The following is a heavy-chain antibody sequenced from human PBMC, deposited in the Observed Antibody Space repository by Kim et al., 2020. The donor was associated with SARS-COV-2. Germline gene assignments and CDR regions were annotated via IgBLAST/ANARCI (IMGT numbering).Heavy chain of an antibody. CDR3: AKRGATAWYFFDH. D-gene: IGHD1-26*01. J-gene: IGHJ4*02. V-gene: IGHV3-23*01. Sequence: YAASVKGRFTISRDISKSTMYLQMNRVRAEDTAIYYCAKRGATAWYFFDHWGQGTLVTVSS.